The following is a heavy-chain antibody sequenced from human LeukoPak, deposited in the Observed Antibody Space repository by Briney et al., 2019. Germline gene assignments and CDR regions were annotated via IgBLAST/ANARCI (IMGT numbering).Heavy chain of an antibody. D-gene: IGHD3-10*01. Sequence: ASVKVSCKASGYTFTSYGISWVRPAPGQGLEWMGWISAYNGNTNYAQKLQGRVTMTTDTSTSTAYMELRSLRSDDTAVYYCARVVYYYGSGSFPDYWGQGTLVTVSS. CDR2: ISAYNGNT. V-gene: IGHV1-18*01. CDR3: ARVVYYYGSGSFPDY. J-gene: IGHJ4*02. CDR1: GYTFTSYG.